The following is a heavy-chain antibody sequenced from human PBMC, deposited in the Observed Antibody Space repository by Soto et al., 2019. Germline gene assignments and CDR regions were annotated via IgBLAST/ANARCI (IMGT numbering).Heavy chain of an antibody. J-gene: IGHJ4*02. D-gene: IGHD3-10*01. Sequence: QVQLVQSGAEVKKPGSSVKVSCKASGGTFSSLAISWVRQAPGQGLEWMGGLVPVFGTANYAQKFQDRVTISADKSTSTSYMELSSLRSEDTAVYYCARSPGGFDYWGQGTLGTVSS. CDR2: LVPVFGTA. V-gene: IGHV1-69*06. CDR1: GGTFSSLA. CDR3: ARSPGGFDY.